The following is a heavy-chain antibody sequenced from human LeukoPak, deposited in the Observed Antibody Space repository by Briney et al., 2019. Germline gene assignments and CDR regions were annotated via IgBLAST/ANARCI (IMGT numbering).Heavy chain of an antibody. CDR1: GFTFTNYA. J-gene: IGHJ4*02. CDR2: ISGTGAFT. D-gene: IGHD4-17*01. Sequence: GGSLRLSCAASGFTFTNYAMSWVRQAPGKGLESVSVISGTGAFTYYADSVKGRFTISRDNSKDTLYLQMNSLRAEDTAVYYCAKGHSDYGTGFDLWGRGTLVTVSS. CDR3: AKGHSDYGTGFDL. V-gene: IGHV3-23*01.